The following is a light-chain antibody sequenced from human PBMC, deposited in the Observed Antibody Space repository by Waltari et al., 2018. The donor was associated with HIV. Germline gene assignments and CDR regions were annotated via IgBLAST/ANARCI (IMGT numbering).Light chain of an antibody. CDR1: QRISTY. Sequence: DIQMTQSPSSLSASIGDRVTITCRASQRISTYLNWYQQRPGKAPRLLIYAASSLQSGVPSRFSGSGSGTFFTLTIISLQAEDFATYYCQQSYSSPISDYNSPITFGQGTRLEIK. CDR2: AAS. V-gene: IGKV1-39*01. J-gene: IGKJ5*01. CDR3: QQSYSSPISDYNSPIT.